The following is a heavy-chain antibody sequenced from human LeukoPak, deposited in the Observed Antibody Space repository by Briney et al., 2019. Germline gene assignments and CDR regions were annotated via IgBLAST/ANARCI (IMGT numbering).Heavy chain of an antibody. CDR2: ISSSGSYI. D-gene: IGHD6-19*01. J-gene: IGHJ5*01. CDR1: MLTFYLLS. Sequence: PGGPLTLPCSPSMLTFYLLSVKGLRQAPGKGLEWVSSISSSGSYIYYADSVKGRFTIYRDNAKNSLYLQMNSLRAEDTAVYYCARSAVTGSGWIDSWGQGTLVTVSS. V-gene: IGHV3-21*01. CDR3: ARSAVTGSGWIDS.